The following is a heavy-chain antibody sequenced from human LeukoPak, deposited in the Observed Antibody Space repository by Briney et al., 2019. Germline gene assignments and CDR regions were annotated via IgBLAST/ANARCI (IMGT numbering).Heavy chain of an antibody. Sequence: GESLKISCKGSGYSFTSYWIGWVRQMPGKGLEWMGIIYPGDSDTRYSPSFQGQVTISADKSISTAYLQWSSLKASDTAMYYCARRGSQDRAAATFDYWGQGTLVTVSS. J-gene: IGHJ4*02. D-gene: IGHD2-15*01. V-gene: IGHV5-51*01. CDR1: GYSFTSYW. CDR2: IYPGDSDT. CDR3: ARRGSQDRAAATFDY.